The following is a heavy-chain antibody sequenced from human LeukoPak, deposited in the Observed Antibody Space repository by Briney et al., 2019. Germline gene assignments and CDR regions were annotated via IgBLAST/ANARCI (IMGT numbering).Heavy chain of an antibody. Sequence: TSETLSLTCTVSGGSISSYYWSWIRQPAGKGLEWIGRIYTSGSTNYNPSLKSRVTMSVDTSKNQFSLKLSSVTAADTAVYYCARDLLGGGSNYGEDAFDIWGQGTMVTVSS. CDR3: ARDLLGGGSNYGEDAFDI. J-gene: IGHJ3*02. D-gene: IGHD4-11*01. CDR1: GGSISSYY. V-gene: IGHV4-4*07. CDR2: IYTSGST.